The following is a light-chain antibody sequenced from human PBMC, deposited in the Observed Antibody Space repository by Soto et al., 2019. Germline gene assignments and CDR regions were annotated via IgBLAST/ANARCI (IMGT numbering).Light chain of an antibody. CDR2: EVT. V-gene: IGLV2-14*01. CDR3: SSYTPTTNLYVV. Sequence: QSALTQPASVSGSPGQSITISCTGTSNDVGGYNFVSWYQHHPGKAPKLMIYEVTNRPSGVSDRFSGSKSVNTASLTISGLQAEDEADYSCSSYTPTTNLYVVFGGGTKVTVL. CDR1: SNDVGGYNF. J-gene: IGLJ2*01.